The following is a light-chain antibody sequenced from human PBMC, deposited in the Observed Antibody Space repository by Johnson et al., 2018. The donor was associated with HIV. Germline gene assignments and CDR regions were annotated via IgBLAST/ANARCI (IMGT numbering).Light chain of an antibody. V-gene: IGLV1-51*01. J-gene: IGLJ1*01. CDR1: SSNIGNNY. CDR2: DNN. CDR3: GTWDSSLSAGV. Sequence: QSVLTQPPSVSAAPGQKVTISCSGSSSNIGNNYVSWYQQLPGTAPKLLIYDNNKRPSGIPDRFSGSKSGTSATLGITALQTGDEADYYCGTWDSSLSAGVFGTGTWVTVL.